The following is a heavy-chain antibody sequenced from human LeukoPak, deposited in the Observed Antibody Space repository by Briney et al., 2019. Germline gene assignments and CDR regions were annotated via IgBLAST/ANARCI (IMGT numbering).Heavy chain of an antibody. V-gene: IGHV3-30*02. CDR2: IQYDGNTI. D-gene: IGHD5-18*01. CDR1: GFTYSHNG. J-gene: IGHJ4*02. Sequence: GGSLRLSCVASGFTYSHNGMHWVRQAPGKGLEWVAFIQYDGNTIFYADSVKGRFTISRDNAKNSLYLQMHSLRAEDTAVYYCARGQLWLPPLDFDYWGQGTLVTVSS. CDR3: ARGQLWLPPLDFDY.